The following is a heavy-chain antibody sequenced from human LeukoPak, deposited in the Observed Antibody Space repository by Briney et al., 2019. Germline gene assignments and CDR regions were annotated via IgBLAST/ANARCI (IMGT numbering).Heavy chain of an antibody. CDR3: AKVEGIYYGSGSNIGY. CDR2: ISYDGSNK. J-gene: IGHJ4*02. D-gene: IGHD3-10*01. V-gene: IGHV3-30*18. Sequence: GGSLRLSCAASGFTFSSYGMHWVRQAPGKGVEWVAVISYDGSNKYYADSVKGRFTISRDNSKNTLYLQMNSLRAEDTAVYYCAKVEGIYYGSGSNIGYWGQGTLVTVFS. CDR1: GFTFSSYG.